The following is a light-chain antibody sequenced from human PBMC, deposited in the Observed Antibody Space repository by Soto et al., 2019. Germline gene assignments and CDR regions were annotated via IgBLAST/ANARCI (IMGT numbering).Light chain of an antibody. V-gene: IGLV2-14*03. CDR1: SSDVGGYNY. CDR3: SSYTSSNTVI. Sequence: QSALTQPASVSGSPGQSITISCTGTSSDVGGYNYISWYQQHPGKAPKFIIYDVRNWPSGVSNRFSGSRSGNTASLTISGLQAEDEADYYCSSYTSSNTVIFGGGTKLTVL. CDR2: DVR. J-gene: IGLJ2*01.